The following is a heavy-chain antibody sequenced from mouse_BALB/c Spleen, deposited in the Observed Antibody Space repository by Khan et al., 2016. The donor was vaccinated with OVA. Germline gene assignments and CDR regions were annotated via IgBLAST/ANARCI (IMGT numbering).Heavy chain of an antibody. D-gene: IGHD2-3*01. V-gene: IGHV5-17*02. CDR3: ARRRIYDGYYGGAMDY. CDR2: ISSGSSTI. J-gene: IGHJ4*01. Sequence: EVQLQESGGGLVQPGGSRKLSCAASGFTFSGFGMHWVRQAPEKGLEWVAYISSGSSTIYYADTVKGRFTISRDKPKNTLFLQMTSLRSEDTAMYYCARRRIYDGYYGGAMDYWGQGTSVTVSS. CDR1: GFTFSGFG.